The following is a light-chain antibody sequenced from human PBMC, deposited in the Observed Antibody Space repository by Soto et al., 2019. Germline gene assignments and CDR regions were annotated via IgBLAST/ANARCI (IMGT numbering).Light chain of an antibody. Sequence: QSALTQPASVSGSPGQSITISCTGTSTDVGGYNYVSWYQQHPGKAPKLMIYEVSNRPSGVSNRFSGSKSVNTASLTISGLQAEDEADYSCSSYTSSSTTYVFGTGTKLAVL. V-gene: IGLV2-14*01. CDR3: SSYTSSSTTYV. J-gene: IGLJ1*01. CDR2: EVS. CDR1: STDVGGYNY.